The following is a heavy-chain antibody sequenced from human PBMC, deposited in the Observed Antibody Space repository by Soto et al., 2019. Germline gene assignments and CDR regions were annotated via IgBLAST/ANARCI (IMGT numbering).Heavy chain of an antibody. CDR1: GYTFTSSW. CDR2: IDPSDSYV. J-gene: IGHJ3*02. V-gene: IGHV5-10-1*01. D-gene: IGHD2-21*02. CDR3: ASPLPCGADRFDAFDI. Sequence: PGETLKISCKGSGYTFTSSWISWVRQMPGKGLEWMGRIDPSDSYVSYSPSFGGHVTISTDNSISTAYLQWSSLKASDTAMYYCASPLPCGADRFDAFDIWGQGTMVTVSS.